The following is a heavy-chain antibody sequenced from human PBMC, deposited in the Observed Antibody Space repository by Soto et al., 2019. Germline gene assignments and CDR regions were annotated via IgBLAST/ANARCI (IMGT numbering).Heavy chain of an antibody. V-gene: IGHV4-59*01. D-gene: IGHD4-17*01. CDR3: ARGDGLYGGNSPPFDY. J-gene: IGHJ4*02. Sequence: SETLSLTCTVSGGSIGSYYWSWIRLPPGKGLEYVGFIYYTGSTNYSPSLKSRVTMSVDTSKKQFSLRLSSVTAADTAVYYCARGDGLYGGNSPPFDYWGQGTLVTVSS. CDR1: GGSIGSYY. CDR2: IYYTGST.